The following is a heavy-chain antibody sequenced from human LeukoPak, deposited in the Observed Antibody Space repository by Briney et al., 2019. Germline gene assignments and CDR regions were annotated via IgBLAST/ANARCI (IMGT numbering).Heavy chain of an antibody. CDR2: IYYSGST. J-gene: IGHJ4*02. CDR1: GFTFSSYS. CDR3: ARGQFDYYDSSVQIDY. Sequence: GSLRLSCAASGFTFSSYSMNWVRQAPGKGLEWIGYIYYSGSTNYNPSLKSRVTISVDTSKNQFSLKLSSVTAADTAVYYCARGQFDYYDSSVQIDYWGQGTLVTVSS. V-gene: IGHV4-59*01. D-gene: IGHD3-22*01.